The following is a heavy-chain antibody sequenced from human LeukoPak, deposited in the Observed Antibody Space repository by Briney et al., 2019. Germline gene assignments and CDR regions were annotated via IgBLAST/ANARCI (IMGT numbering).Heavy chain of an antibody. V-gene: IGHV4-59*08. CDR2: IYYSGST. D-gene: IGHD3-3*01. CDR3: ARRSTIFGVVYFDY. J-gene: IGHJ4*02. CDR1: GGSISSYY. Sequence: SETLSLTCTVSGGSISSYYWSWIRQPPGKGLEWIGYIYYSGSTNYNPSLKSRVTISVDTSKNQFSLKLSSVTAADTAVYYCARRSTIFGVVYFDYWGQGTLVTVSS.